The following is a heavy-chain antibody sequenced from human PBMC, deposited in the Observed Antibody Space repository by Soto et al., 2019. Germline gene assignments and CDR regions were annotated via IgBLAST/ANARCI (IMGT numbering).Heavy chain of an antibody. CDR3: ASEGNSLFDY. Sequence: SETLSLTCAVSGASLSGYYRSWIRQPPGKGLEWIGETNDSGSTSYNPSLKSRVTISVDTSKNQFSLKLSSVTAADTAVYYCASEGNSLFDYWGQGTLVTVSS. J-gene: IGHJ4*02. CDR1: GASLSGYY. CDR2: TNDSGST. D-gene: IGHD2-15*01. V-gene: IGHV4-34*01.